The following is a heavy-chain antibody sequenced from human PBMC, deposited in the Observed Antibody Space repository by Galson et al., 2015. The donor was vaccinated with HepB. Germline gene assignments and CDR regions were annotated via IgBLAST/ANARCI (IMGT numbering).Heavy chain of an antibody. J-gene: IGHJ6*02. CDR1: GGTFSSYA. CDR2: IIPILGIA. Sequence: SVKVSCKASGGTFSSYAISWVRQAPGQGLEWMGGIIPILGIANYAQKFQGRVTITADKSTSTAYMELSSLRSEDTAVYYCASVRYFDWSYYYYGMDVWGQGTTVTVSS. V-gene: IGHV1-69*10. D-gene: IGHD3-9*01. CDR3: ASVRYFDWSYYYYGMDV.